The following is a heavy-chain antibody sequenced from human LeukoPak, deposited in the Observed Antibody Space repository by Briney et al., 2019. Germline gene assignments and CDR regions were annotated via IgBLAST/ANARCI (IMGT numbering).Heavy chain of an antibody. CDR3: ARGLRGSSSAYPFSY. CDR2: IYYSGST. D-gene: IGHD6-13*01. J-gene: IGHJ4*02. Sequence: SETLSLTCTVSGGSISSYYWSWIRQPPGKGLEWIGYIYYSGSTNYNPSLKSRVTISVDTSKNQFSLKLSSVTAADTAVYYCARGLRGSSSAYPFSYWGQGTLVTVSS. V-gene: IGHV4-59*12. CDR1: GGSISSYY.